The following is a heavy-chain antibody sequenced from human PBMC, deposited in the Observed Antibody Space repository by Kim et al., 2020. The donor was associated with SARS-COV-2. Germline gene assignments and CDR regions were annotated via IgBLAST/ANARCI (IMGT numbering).Heavy chain of an antibody. CDR1: GFPFSVYW. V-gene: IGHV3-74*01. CDR2: VMGDGIST. J-gene: IGHJ3*02. D-gene: IGHD2-21*02. Sequence: GGSLRLSCAASGFPFSVYWMHWVRQAPGKGLEWVSRVMGDGISTLYADSVNGRFTISRDNDMRMVYLQMNSLRAEDTALYYCATGLPHAYEIWGQGTMGT. CDR3: ATGLPHAYEI.